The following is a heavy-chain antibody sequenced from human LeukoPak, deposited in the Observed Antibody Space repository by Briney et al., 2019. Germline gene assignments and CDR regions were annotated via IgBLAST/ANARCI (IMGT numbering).Heavy chain of an antibody. CDR1: SGSVSTSSYY. CDR3: ARGAHYFDY. Sequence: SETLSLTCTVSSGSVSTSSYYWGWIRQPPGKGLEWIGSVYYSGSTYYNPSLKSRVTISVDTSKNQFSLKLTSVTAADTAVYYCARGAHYFDYWGQGALVTVSS. V-gene: IGHV4-39*07. CDR2: VYYSGST. J-gene: IGHJ4*02.